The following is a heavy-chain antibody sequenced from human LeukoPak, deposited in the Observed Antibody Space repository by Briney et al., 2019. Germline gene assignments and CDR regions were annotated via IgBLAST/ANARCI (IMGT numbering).Heavy chain of an antibody. V-gene: IGHV3-48*04. D-gene: IGHD3-3*01. CDR3: AREGYYDFWSGYSSLAFDY. J-gene: IGHJ4*02. CDR2: ISSSSSTI. Sequence: GGSLRLSCAASGFTFNSFGMSWVRQAPGKGLEWLSYISSSSSTIYYADSVRGRFTISRDNAKNSLYLQINSLRADDTAVYYCAREGYYDFWSGYSSLAFDYWGQGTLVTVSS. CDR1: GFTFNSFG.